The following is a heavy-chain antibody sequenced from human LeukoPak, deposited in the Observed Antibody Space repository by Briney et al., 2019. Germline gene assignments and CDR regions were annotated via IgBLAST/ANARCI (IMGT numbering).Heavy chain of an antibody. D-gene: IGHD3-3*01. CDR2: IDFRGSP. Sequence: SETPSLTCTYSGGSIISRSYYSGWIRHPPGNGLEWLVCIDFRGSPYHNPSLKSRVTISVDTSKNQFSLKLSSVTAADTAVYYCARQNYDFRSGYFFYFDYWGQGTLVTVSS. CDR1: GGSIISRSYY. V-gene: IGHV4-39*01. J-gene: IGHJ4*02. CDR3: ARQNYDFRSGYFFYFDY.